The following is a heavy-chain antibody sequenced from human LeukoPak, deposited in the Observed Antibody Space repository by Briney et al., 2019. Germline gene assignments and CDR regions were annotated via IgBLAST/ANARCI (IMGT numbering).Heavy chain of an antibody. CDR2: INSDGRST. D-gene: IGHD2-15*01. J-gene: IGHJ4*02. CDR1: GLIFSNYW. Sequence: GGSLRLSCAASGLIFSNYWMHWVRQAPGKGLVWVSRINSDGRSTTYADSVKGRFTISRDNAKNTLYLQMNSLRAEDTAMYYCAPARYCSGAICYFFDYRGQGTPVTVSS. CDR3: APARYCSGAICYFFDY. V-gene: IGHV3-74*01.